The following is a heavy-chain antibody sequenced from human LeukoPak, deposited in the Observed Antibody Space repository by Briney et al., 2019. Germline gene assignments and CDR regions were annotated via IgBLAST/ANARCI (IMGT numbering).Heavy chain of an antibody. CDR3: AREEIAAAGFDY. CDR1: GGSISSYY. V-gene: IGHV4-59*01. CDR2: IYYSGST. Sequence: SETLSLTCTVSGGSISSYYWSWIRQPPGKGLEWIGYIYYSGSTKYNPSLKSRVTISVDTSKNQFSLKLSSVTAADTAVYYCAREEIAAAGFDYWGQGTLVTVSS. D-gene: IGHD6-13*01. J-gene: IGHJ4*02.